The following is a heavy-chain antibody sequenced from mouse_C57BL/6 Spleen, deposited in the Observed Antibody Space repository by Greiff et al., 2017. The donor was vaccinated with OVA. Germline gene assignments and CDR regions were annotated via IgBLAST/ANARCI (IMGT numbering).Heavy chain of an antibody. D-gene: IGHD1-1*01. J-gene: IGHJ4*01. Sequence: VKLMESGAELMKPGASVKLSCKATGYTFTGYWIEWVKQRPGHGLEWIGEILPGSGSTNYNEKFKGKATFTADTSSNTAYMQLSSLTTEDSAIYYCARGGDFITTVVAAGDYWGQGTSVTVSS. CDR2: ILPGSGST. CDR3: ARGGDFITTVVAAGDY. CDR1: GYTFTGYW. V-gene: IGHV1-9*01.